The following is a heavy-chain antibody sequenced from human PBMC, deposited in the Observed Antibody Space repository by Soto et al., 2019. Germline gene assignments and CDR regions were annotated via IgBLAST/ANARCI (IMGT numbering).Heavy chain of an antibody. CDR3: ARGDCTNGVCYGIDY. Sequence: SETLSLTCAVYGGSFSGYYWSWIRQPPGKGLEWIGEINHSGSTNYNPSLKSRVTISVDTPKNQFSLKLSSVTAADTAVYYCARGDCTNGVCYGIDYWGQGTLVTVSS. D-gene: IGHD2-8*01. CDR1: GGSFSGYY. V-gene: IGHV4-34*01. CDR2: INHSGST. J-gene: IGHJ4*02.